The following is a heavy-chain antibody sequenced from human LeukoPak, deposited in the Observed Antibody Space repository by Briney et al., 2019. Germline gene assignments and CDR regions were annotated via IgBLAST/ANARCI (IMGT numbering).Heavy chain of an antibody. CDR1: GYTFTSYY. CDR2: IDPSGGST. CDR3: ARGSRVGPTGGRDNYYYGIDV. D-gene: IGHD4-23*01. V-gene: IGHV1-46*01. Sequence: ASVRVSCKASGYTFTSYYMHWVRQAPGQGLEWMGIIDPSGGSTSYAQKFQGRVTMTRDTSTSTVYMELSSLRSEDTAVYYCARGSRVGPTGGRDNYYYGIDVWGQGTTVTVSS. J-gene: IGHJ6*02.